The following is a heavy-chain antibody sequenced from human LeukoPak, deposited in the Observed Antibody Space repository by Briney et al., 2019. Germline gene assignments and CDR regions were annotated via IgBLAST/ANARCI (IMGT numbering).Heavy chain of an antibody. CDR3: ARGAYSGSYRQYYYYYMDV. CDR1: GGTFSSYA. J-gene: IGHJ6*03. D-gene: IGHD1-26*01. V-gene: IGHV1-69*05. CDR2: IIPIFGTA. Sequence: ASVKVSCKASGGTFSSYAISWVRQAPGQGLEWMGGIIPIFGTANYAQKFQGRVTITTDESTSTAYMELSSLRSEDTAVYYCARGAYSGSYRQYYYYYMDVWGKGTTVTVSS.